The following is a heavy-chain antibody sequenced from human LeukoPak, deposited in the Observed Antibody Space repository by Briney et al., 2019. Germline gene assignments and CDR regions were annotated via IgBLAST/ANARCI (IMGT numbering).Heavy chain of an antibody. D-gene: IGHD3-22*01. V-gene: IGHV4-39*01. CDR1: DDSIRTNTYY. J-gene: IGHJ4*02. Sequence: PSETLSLTCTVSDDSIRTNTYYWGWIRQPPGKGLEWIGSIYCSGSTYYNLSLKSRVTISVDTSKKQFSLKLSSVTAADTAVYYCARLSPFGYYDSSGYPFDYWGQGTLVTVSS. CDR2: IYCSGST. CDR3: ARLSPFGYYDSSGYPFDY.